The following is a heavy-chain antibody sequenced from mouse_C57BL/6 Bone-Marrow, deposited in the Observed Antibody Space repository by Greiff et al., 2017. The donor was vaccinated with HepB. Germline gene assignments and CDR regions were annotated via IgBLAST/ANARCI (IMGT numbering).Heavy chain of an antibody. J-gene: IGHJ4*01. CDR2: IDPSDSYT. CDR3: ARWGAFYAMDY. V-gene: IGHV1-50*01. Sequence: QVQLQQPGAELVKPGASVKLSCKASGYTFTSYWMQWVKQRPGQGLEWIGEIDPSDSYTNYNQKFKGKATLTVDTPSSTAYMQLSSLTSEDSAVYYCARWGAFYAMDYWGQGTSVTVSS. CDR1: GYTFTSYW.